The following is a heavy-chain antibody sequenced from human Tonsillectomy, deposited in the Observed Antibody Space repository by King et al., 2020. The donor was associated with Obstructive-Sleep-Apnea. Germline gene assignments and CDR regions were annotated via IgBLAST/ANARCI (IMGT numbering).Heavy chain of an antibody. CDR3: ARDRVSSSSTSSYYYYGMDV. D-gene: IGHD6-6*01. V-gene: IGHV6-1*01. CDR1: GDSVSSNSAA. J-gene: IGHJ6*02. CDR2: TYYRSKWYN. Sequence: VQLQQSGPGLVKPSQTLSLTCAISGDSVSSNSAAWTWIRQSPSRGLEWLGRTYYRSKWYNDYAVSVKSRITINPDTSKNQFSLQLNSVTPEDTAVYYCARDRVSSSSTSSYYYYGMDVWGQGTTVTVSS.